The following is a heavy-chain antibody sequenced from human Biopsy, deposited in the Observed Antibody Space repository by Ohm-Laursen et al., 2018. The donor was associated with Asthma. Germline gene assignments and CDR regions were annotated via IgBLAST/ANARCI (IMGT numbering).Heavy chain of an antibody. CDR3: ARGYSGSDRIVYYYSGLEV. CDR1: GYTFTGYY. V-gene: IGHV1-69*13. D-gene: IGHD5-12*01. Sequence: ASVKASCKASGYTFTGYYMHWVRQAPGQGLEWMGGLIPVLGTPDHAQMFEGRVTITADESTSTAYMELSSLSSEDTAVYYCARGYSGSDRIVYYYSGLEVWGQGTTVAVSS. J-gene: IGHJ6*02. CDR2: LIPVLGTP.